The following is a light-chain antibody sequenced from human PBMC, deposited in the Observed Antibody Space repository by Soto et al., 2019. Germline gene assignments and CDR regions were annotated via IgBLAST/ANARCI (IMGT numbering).Light chain of an antibody. J-gene: IGKJ5*01. CDR1: QSVLSSSNNKNY. Sequence: DIVMTQSPDSLTVSLGERATINCKSSQSVLSSSNNKNYLAWYQQKPGQPPKLLIYWASTRESGVPDRFSGSGSGTDFTLEISRVETDDVGIYYCMQSTQLPPTFGQGTRLEIK. CDR2: WAS. V-gene: IGKV4-1*01. CDR3: MQSTQLPPT.